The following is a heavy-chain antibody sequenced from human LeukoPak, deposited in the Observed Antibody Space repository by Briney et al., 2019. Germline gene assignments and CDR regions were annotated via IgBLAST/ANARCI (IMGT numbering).Heavy chain of an antibody. D-gene: IGHD3-22*01. V-gene: IGHV3-64*01. CDR1: GLTFSSYA. CDR2: ISSNGGST. J-gene: IGHJ4*02. Sequence: PGGSLRLSCAASGLTFSSYAMHWVRQAPGKGLEYVSAISSNGGSTYYANSVKGRFTISRDNSKNTLYLQMGSLRAEDMAVYYCARDGPYYYDSSGYFSARGVFDYWGQGTLVTVSS. CDR3: ARDGPYYYDSSGYFSARGVFDY.